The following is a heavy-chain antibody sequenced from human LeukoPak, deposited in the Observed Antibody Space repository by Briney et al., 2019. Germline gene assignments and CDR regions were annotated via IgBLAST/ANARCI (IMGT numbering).Heavy chain of an antibody. J-gene: IGHJ4*02. CDR2: ISGSGGST. D-gene: IGHD6-19*01. CDR1: GFIFSSYA. V-gene: IGHV3-23*01. Sequence: GGSLRLSCAASGFIFSSYAMSWVRQAPGKGLEWVSTISGSGGSTYYADSVKGRFTISRDNSKNTLSLQMNSLRVEDTAIYYCAKDRYDSGWRLNDYWGQGTLITVPS. CDR3: AKDRYDSGWRLNDY.